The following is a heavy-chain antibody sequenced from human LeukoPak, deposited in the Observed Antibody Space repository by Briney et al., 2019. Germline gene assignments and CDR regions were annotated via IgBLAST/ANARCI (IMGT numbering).Heavy chain of an antibody. V-gene: IGHV3-7*01. CDR1: GFTFSSYW. J-gene: IGHJ4*02. Sequence: GGSLRLSCAASGFTFSSYWMSWVRQAPGKGPEWVAHIKQDASQEYHVDSVKGRFTISRDNAKDSLYLQMNSLRAEDTAVYYCARGVVYPAWSGPHWSDYWGQGALVTVSS. CDR3: ARGVVYPAWSGPHWSDY. CDR2: IKQDASQE. D-gene: IGHD3-3*01.